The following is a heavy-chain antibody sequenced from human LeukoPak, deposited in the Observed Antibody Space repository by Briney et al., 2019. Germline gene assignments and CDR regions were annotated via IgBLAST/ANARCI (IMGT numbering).Heavy chain of an antibody. D-gene: IGHD3-10*01. CDR3: ARLLDYYGSGSYLDY. CDR1: GYSFTSYW. J-gene: IGHJ4*02. V-gene: IGHV5-51*01. CDR2: IYPGDSDT. Sequence: GESLKISCKGSGYSFTSYWIGWVRQMPGKGLEWMGIIYPGDSDTRYSPSFQAQVTISADKSISTAYLQWSSLKASDTAMYYCARLLDYYGSGSYLDYWGEGTLVTVSS.